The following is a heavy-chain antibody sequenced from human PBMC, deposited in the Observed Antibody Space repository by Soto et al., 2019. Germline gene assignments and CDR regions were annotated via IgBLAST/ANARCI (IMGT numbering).Heavy chain of an antibody. J-gene: IGHJ4*02. V-gene: IGHV3-23*01. CDR3: GKERRGSGWFIWNT. Sequence: EVQLLESGGGLVKPGGSLRLSCAASGFTFGDYAMSWVRHTPGKGLEWVSAISGSGGDTRHADSVKGRFSTSRDNSRNTLYLHLNGLGVDDTAVYYCGKERRGSGWFIWNTWGQGTLVTVSS. CDR2: ISGSGGDT. D-gene: IGHD6-19*01. CDR1: GFTFGDYA.